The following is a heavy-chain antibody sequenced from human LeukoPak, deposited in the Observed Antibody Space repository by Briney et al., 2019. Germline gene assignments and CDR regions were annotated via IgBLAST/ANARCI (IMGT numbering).Heavy chain of an antibody. CDR1: GGTFRSYA. CDR3: ARRTIFGVETLLDY. V-gene: IGHV1-69*13. D-gene: IGHD3-3*01. J-gene: IGHJ4*02. CDR2: IIPIFGTA. Sequence: GASVKVSCKASGGTFRSYAISWVRQAPGQGLEWMGGIIPIFGTANYAQKFQGRVTITADESTSTAYMELSSLRSEDTAVYYCARRTIFGVETLLDYWGQGTLVTVSS.